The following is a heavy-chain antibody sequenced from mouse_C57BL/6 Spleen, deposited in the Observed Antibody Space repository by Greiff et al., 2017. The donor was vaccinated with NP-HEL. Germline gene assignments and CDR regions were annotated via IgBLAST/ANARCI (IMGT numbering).Heavy chain of an antibody. D-gene: IGHD3-1*01. CDR1: GYAFSSSW. CDR2: IYPGDGDT. CDR3: ARGCQLLWFAY. J-gene: IGHJ3*01. Sequence: XQLQQSGPEPVKPGASVKISCKASGYAFSSSWMNWVKQRPGTGLEWIGRIYPGDGDTNYNGKFKGKATLTADKSSSTAYMKFSSLASEYSAVYFCARGCQLLWFAYWGQGTLVTVSA. V-gene: IGHV1-82*01.